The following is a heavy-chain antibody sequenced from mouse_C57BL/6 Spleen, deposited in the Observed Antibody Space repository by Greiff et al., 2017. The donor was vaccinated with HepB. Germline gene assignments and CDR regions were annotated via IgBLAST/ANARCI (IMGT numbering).Heavy chain of an antibody. CDR3: ARTIYYYGSSYSYYFDY. CDR1: GYTFTSYW. J-gene: IGHJ2*01. CDR2: IHPNSGST. Sequence: QVQLQQPGAELVKPGASLKLSCKASGYTFTSYWMHWVKQRPGQGLEWIGMIHPNSGSTNYNEKFKSKATLTVDKSSSTAYMQLSSLTSEDSAVYYCARTIYYYGSSYSYYFDYWGQGTTLTVSS. V-gene: IGHV1-64*01. D-gene: IGHD1-1*01.